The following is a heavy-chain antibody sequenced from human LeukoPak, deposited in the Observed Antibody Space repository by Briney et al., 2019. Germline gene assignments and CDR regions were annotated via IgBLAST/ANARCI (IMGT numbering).Heavy chain of an antibody. V-gene: IGHV4-34*01. J-gene: IGHJ4*02. CDR3: ARAEGGYYYDSSGYKWHFDY. D-gene: IGHD3-22*01. CDR2: INHSGST. CDR1: GGSFSGYY. Sequence: SETLSLTCAVYGGSFSGYYWSWIRQPPGKGLEWIGEINHSGSTNYNPSLKSRVTISVDTSKNQFSLKLSSETAADTAVYYCARAEGGYYYDSSGYKWHFDYWGQGTLVTVSS.